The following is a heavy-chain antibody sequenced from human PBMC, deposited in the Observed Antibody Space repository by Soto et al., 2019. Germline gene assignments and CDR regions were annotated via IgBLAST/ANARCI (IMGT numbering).Heavy chain of an antibody. CDR1: GFTFSSYA. D-gene: IGHD5-12*01. CDR3: AKVSNGYNYYYYYGMDV. J-gene: IGHJ6*02. Sequence: EVQLLESGGGLVQPGGSLRLSCAASGFTFSSYAMSWVRQAPGKGLEWVSAISGSGGSTYYADSVKGRFTISRDNSKNTLYLQMNSLRAEDTAVYYCAKVSNGYNYYYYYGMDVLGQGTTVTVSS. CDR2: ISGSGGST. V-gene: IGHV3-23*01.